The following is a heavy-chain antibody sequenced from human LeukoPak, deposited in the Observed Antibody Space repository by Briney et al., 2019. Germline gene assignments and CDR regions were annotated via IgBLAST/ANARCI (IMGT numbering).Heavy chain of an antibody. V-gene: IGHV4-34*01. D-gene: IGHD6-19*01. CDR3: ARETSVAGFDN. CDR1: GGSFSGYY. J-gene: IGHJ4*01. CDR2: INHSGST. Sequence: SETLSLTCAVYGGSFSGYYWSWIRQPPGKGLEWIGEINHSGSTNYNPSLKSRVTISVDMSKNQFSLKLNSVTAADTAVYHCARETSVAGFDNWGQGTLVTVSS.